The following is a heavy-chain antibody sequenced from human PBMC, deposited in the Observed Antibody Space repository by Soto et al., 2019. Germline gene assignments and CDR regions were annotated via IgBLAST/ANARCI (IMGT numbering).Heavy chain of an antibody. CDR3: ARGALVAGGAFEY. J-gene: IGHJ4*02. D-gene: IGHD2-2*01. V-gene: IGHV4-59*01. CDR1: GGSISTYY. Sequence: QVQLQESGPGLVKPSETLSLTCTVSGGSISTYYWCWIRQPPGKELEWIGHIHYSGSTNYNPSLKSRGTISVDTSKNQFSLNLSSVTAADTAVYYCARGALVAGGAFEYWGQGALVTVSS. CDR2: IHYSGST.